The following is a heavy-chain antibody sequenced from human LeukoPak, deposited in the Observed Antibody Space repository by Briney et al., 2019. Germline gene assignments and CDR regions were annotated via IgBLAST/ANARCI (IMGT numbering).Heavy chain of an antibody. D-gene: IGHD6-13*01. CDR1: GFTFSSYS. J-gene: IGHJ6*03. V-gene: IGHV3-21*01. Sequence: PGGSLRLSCAASGFTFSSYSMNWVRQAPGKGLDWVSSISSSSSYIYYADSVKGRFTISRDNAKNSLYLQMNSLRAEDTAVYYCAKDPAAAETNYYMDVWGKGTTVTVSS. CDR2: ISSSSSYI. CDR3: AKDPAAAETNYYMDV.